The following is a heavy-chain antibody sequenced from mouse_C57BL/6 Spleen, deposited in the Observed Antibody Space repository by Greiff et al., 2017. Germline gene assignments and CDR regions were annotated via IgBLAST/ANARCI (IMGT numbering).Heavy chain of an antibody. J-gene: IGHJ3*01. CDR3: ARSGNGPWFAY. Sequence: QVQLKQSGAELARPGASVKLSCKASGYTFTSYGISWVKQRTGQGLEWIGEIYPRSGNTYYNEKFKGKATLTADKSSSTAYMELRSLTSEDAAVYFCARSGNGPWFAYWGQGTLVTVSA. V-gene: IGHV1-81*01. D-gene: IGHD1-3*01. CDR2: IYPRSGNT. CDR1: GYTFTSYG.